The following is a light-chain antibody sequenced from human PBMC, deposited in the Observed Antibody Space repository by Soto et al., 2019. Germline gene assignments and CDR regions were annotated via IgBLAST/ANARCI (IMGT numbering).Light chain of an antibody. Sequence: DIQMTKSPSSLSASVGDRVTITCRASKSISSYLNWYYQKPAQATKLMIYAASSLQSGVPSRFSVSGSRTDFTLTNSSLQHQHFDSYCDQQSYSTLNLGGGTKVDIK. J-gene: IGKJ4*01. V-gene: IGKV1-39*01. CDR3: QQSYSTLN. CDR2: AAS. CDR1: KSISSY.